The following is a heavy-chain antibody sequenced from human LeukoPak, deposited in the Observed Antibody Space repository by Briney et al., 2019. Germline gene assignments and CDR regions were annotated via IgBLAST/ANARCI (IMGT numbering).Heavy chain of an antibody. D-gene: IGHD3-10*01. V-gene: IGHV4-4*07. CDR3: ARDRWFGEYKDVFDI. CDR2: IYTSGST. CDR1: GGSISSYY. J-gene: IGHJ3*02. Sequence: SETLSLTCTVSGGSISSYYWSWIRQPAGKGLEWIGRIYTSGSTNYNPSLKSRVTMSVDTSKNQFSLELSSVTAADTAVYYCARDRWFGEYKDVFDIWGQGTMVTVSS.